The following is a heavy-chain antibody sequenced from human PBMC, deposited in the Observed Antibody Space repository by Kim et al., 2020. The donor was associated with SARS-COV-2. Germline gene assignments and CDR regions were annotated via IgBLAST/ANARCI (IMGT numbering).Heavy chain of an antibody. CDR1: GGSFSGYY. CDR2: INHSGST. CDR3: ARDRLLRYFDWLKNSDTFDI. J-gene: IGHJ3*02. D-gene: IGHD3-9*01. V-gene: IGHV4-34*01. Sequence: SETLSLTCAVYGGSFSGYYWSWIRQPPGKGLEWIGEINHSGSTNYNPSLKSRVTISVDTSKNQFSLKLSSVTAADTAVYYCARDRLLRYFDWLKNSDTFDIWGQGTMGTLSS.